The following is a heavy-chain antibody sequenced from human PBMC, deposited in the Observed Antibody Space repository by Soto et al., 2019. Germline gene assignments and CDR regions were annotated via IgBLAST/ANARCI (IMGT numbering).Heavy chain of an antibody. CDR1: GGTFSSYR. J-gene: IGHJ6*02. CDR3: ARGATGTTHYSGMDV. D-gene: IGHD1-1*01. Sequence: GASLRISGEAWGGTFSSYRMPRDRQAPGKGLEWVAVIWYDGSNKYYADSVKGRFTISRDNSKNTLYLQMNSLRAEDTAVYYCARGATGTTHYSGMDVWGQGTTVTVSS. CDR2: IWYDGSNK. V-gene: IGHV3-33*01.